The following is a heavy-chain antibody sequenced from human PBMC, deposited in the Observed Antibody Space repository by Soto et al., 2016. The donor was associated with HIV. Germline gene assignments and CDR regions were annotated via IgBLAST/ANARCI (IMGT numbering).Heavy chain of an antibody. CDR1: GFTFSSYA. D-gene: IGHD3-10*01. Sequence: EVQLLESGGGLVQPGGSPRLSCAASGFTFSSYAMSWVRQAPGKGLEWVSAISGSGGSTYYADSVKGRFTISRDNSKNTVYLQMNSLRADDTAVYYCAKGSGTVGHYYYYGMDVWGQGTTVTVSS. CDR2: ISGSGGST. V-gene: IGHV3-23*01. J-gene: IGHJ6*02. CDR3: AKGSGTVGHYYYYGMDV.